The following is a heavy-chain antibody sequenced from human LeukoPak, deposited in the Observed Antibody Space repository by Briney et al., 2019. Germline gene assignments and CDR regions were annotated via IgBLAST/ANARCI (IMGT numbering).Heavy chain of an antibody. CDR1: GFTLDDYV. CDR2: ISGDGGNT. J-gene: IGHJ6*03. D-gene: IGHD3-10*01. Sequence: GGSLRLSCAASGFTLDDYVMHWVRQAPGKGLEWVSLISGDGGNTYYADSVKGRFTISRDNSENSLYLQMNSLRTEDTALYYCAKDLLVRGWAYYYMNVWGKGTAVTVSS. CDR3: AKDLLVRGWAYYYMNV. V-gene: IGHV3-43*02.